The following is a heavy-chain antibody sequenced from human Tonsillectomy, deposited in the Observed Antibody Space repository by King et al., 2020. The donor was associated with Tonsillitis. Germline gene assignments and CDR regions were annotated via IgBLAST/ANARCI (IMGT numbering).Heavy chain of an antibody. CDR1: GFTFSSYA. CDR3: AKGGGENYYYMDV. CDR2: ISGSGGST. J-gene: IGHJ6*03. Sequence: VQLVESGGGLVQPGGSLRLSCAASGFTFSSYAMSWVRQAPGKGLEWVSGISGSGGSTYYAGSVKGRFTISSDNSKNTLYLQMNSLRAEATAVYSCAKGGGENYYYMDVWGKGTTVTVSS. D-gene: IGHD3-10*01. V-gene: IGHV3-23*04.